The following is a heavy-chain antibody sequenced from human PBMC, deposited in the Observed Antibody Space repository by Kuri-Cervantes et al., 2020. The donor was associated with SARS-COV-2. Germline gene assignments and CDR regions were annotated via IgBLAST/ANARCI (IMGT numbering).Heavy chain of an antibody. D-gene: IGHD3-10*01. Sequence: ASVKVSCKASGCTFTGYYMHWVRQAPGQGLEWMGWINPNSGGTNYAQKFQGRVTMTRDTSISTAYMELSRLRSDDTAVYYCARDYYGSGSYYPVYWGQGTLVTVSS. V-gene: IGHV1-2*02. CDR3: ARDYYGSGSYYPVY. CDR1: GCTFTGYY. J-gene: IGHJ4*02. CDR2: INPNSGGT.